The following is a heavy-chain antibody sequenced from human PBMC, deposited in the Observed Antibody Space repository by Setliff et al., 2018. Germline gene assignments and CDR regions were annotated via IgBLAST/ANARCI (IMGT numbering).Heavy chain of an antibody. J-gene: IGHJ5*02. CDR2: ISGSGGST. D-gene: IGHD3-10*01. CDR3: AKNGFGVVALGVNNWFDP. Sequence: PVESLRLSCAASGFTFSSYAMSWVRQAPGKGLEWVSAISGSGGSTYYADSVKGRFTISRDNSKNTLYLQMNSLRAEDTAVYYCAKNGFGVVALGVNNWFDPWGQGTLVTVSS. V-gene: IGHV3-23*01. CDR1: GFTFSSYA.